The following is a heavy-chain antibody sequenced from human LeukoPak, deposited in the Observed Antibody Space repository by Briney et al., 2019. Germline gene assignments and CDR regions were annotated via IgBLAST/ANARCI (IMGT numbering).Heavy chain of an antibody. CDR3: ARVGYCSGGSCYFTYFQH. D-gene: IGHD2-15*01. V-gene: IGHV4-34*01. CDR1: GGSFSGYY. J-gene: IGHJ1*01. CDR2: INHSGST. Sequence: PSETLSLTCAVYGGSFSGYYWSWIRQPPGKGLEWIGEINHSGSTNYNPSLKSRVTISVDTSKNQFSLKLSSVTAADTAVYCCARVGYCSGGSCYFTYFQHWGQGTLVTVSS.